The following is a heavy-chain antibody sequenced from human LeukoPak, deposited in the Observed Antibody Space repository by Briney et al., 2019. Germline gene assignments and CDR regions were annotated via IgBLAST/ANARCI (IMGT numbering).Heavy chain of an antibody. D-gene: IGHD3-22*01. V-gene: IGHV1-18*01. CDR2: ISAYNGNT. CDR1: GYTFTSYG. Sequence: ASVKVSCKASGYTFTSYGISWVRQAPGQGLEWMGWISAYNGNTNYAQKLQGRVTMTTDTSTSTAYMELRSLRSDDTAVHYCARDVYYYDSSGYSAEFDYWGQGTLVTVSS. J-gene: IGHJ4*02. CDR3: ARDVYYYDSSGYSAEFDY.